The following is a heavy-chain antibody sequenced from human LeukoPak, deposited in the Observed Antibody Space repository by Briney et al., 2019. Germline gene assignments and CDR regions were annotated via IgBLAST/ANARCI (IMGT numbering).Heavy chain of an antibody. D-gene: IGHD3-10*01. Sequence: GRSLRLSCAASGFTFDDYAMHWVRQAPGKGLEWVSGISWNSGSIGYADSVKGRFTSSRDNAKNSLYLQMNSLRAEDTALYYCAKAPGGGPFRELSYWGQGTLVTVSS. CDR3: AKAPGGGPFRELSY. V-gene: IGHV3-9*01. CDR2: ISWNSGSI. CDR1: GFTFDDYA. J-gene: IGHJ4*02.